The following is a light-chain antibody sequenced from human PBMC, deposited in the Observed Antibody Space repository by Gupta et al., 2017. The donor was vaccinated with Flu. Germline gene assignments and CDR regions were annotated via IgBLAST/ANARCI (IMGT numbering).Light chain of an antibody. CDR2: GAL. CDR3: QQHNKWPPES. Sequence: GTLSVAPGERATLSCRASQSVGSDQAWYKKKPGLVTGLHTYGALVKFTRTPARLSGSGSGTEVTITISSRQYEDFGGYYCQQHNKWPPESFGGGTKLEIK. J-gene: IGKJ4*01. V-gene: IGKV3-15*01. CDR1: QSVGSD.